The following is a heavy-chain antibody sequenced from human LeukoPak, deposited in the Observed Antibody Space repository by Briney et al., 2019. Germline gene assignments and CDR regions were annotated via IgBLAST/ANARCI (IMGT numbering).Heavy chain of an antibody. CDR2: LNWNGGST. J-gene: IGHJ4*02. Sequence: GGSLRLSCAASGFTFDDYGMSWVRHAPGKGLQWVSGLNWNGGSTGYADSVKGRFTISRDNAKNSLYLQMNSLRAEDTALYYCARVSAVAGNDYWGQGTLVTVSS. CDR3: ARVSAVAGNDY. D-gene: IGHD6-19*01. CDR1: GFTFDDYG. V-gene: IGHV3-20*04.